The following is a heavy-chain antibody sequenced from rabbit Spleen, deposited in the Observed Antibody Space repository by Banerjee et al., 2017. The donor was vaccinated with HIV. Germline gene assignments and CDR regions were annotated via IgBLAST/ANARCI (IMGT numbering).Heavy chain of an antibody. D-gene: IGHD6-1*01. Sequence: QSLEESGGDLVKPGASLTLTCTASGVSFSSNYYMCWVRQAPGKGLEWIACIDTNNGDTDYANWPKGRFTISKTSSTTVTLQMTSLTAADTATYFCARGIPYGFAGDTYPPYAMDLWGQGTLVTVS. CDR3: ARGIPYGFAGDTYPPYAMDL. CDR1: GVSFSSNYY. V-gene: IGHV1S40*01. CDR2: IDTNNGDT. J-gene: IGHJ3*01.